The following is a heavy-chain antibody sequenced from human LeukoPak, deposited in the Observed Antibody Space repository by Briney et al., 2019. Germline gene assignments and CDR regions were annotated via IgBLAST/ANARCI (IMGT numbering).Heavy chain of an antibody. D-gene: IGHD1-1*01. V-gene: IGHV3-48*03. CDR2: ISSSGSTI. CDR3: ARAATGTAHYYYYYYMDV. J-gene: IGHJ6*03. Sequence: GGSLRLSCAASGFTFSSYEMNWVRQAPGKGLEWVSYISSSGSTIYYADSVKGRFTISRDNAKNSLYLQMNSLRAEDTAVYYCARAATGTAHYYYYYYMDVWGKGTTVTVSS. CDR1: GFTFSSYE.